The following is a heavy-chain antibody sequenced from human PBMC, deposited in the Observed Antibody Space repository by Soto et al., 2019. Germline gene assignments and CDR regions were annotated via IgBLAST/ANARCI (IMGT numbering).Heavy chain of an antibody. CDR2: IKPDGSEK. Sequence: GGSLRLSCAASGFNFRATCMTWVRQAPGKGLEWVANIKPDGSEKWYVDSVKGRFTISRDNAKNSLYLQMNSLRAEDTAVYYCARGDYHDISGPFSDAFDIWGQGTMVT. CDR3: ARGDYHDISGPFSDAFDI. J-gene: IGHJ3*02. V-gene: IGHV3-7*04. D-gene: IGHD3-22*01. CDR1: GFNFRATC.